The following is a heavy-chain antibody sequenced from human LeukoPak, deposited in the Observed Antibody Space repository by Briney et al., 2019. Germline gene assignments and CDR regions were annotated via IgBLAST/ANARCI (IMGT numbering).Heavy chain of an antibody. V-gene: IGHV4-39*01. CDR2: IYYSGST. J-gene: IGHJ4*02. CDR1: GGSISSSSYY. Sequence: SETLSLTCTVSGGSISSSSYYWGWIRQPPGKGLEWIGSIYYSGSTYYNPSLKSRVTVSVDTSKNQFSLKLSSVTAADTAVYYCARHPSEYSSSSYWGQGTLVTVSS. CDR3: ARHPSEYSSSSY. D-gene: IGHD6-6*01.